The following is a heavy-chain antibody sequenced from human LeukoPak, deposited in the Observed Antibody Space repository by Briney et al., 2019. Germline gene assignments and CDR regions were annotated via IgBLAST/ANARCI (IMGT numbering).Heavy chain of an antibody. CDR1: GFTFDDDA. V-gene: IGHV3-9*01. CDR2: ISWNSGYI. Sequence: GGSLRLSCAAPGFTFDDDAMHWVRQPPGKGLEWLSIISWNSGYIGYADSVKGRFTVSRDNGEDSVYLQMNSLRPEDTAFSFCAKVRGTYSSGFFFDSWGQGTLVTVSS. CDR3: AKVRGTYSSGFFFDS. J-gene: IGHJ4*02. D-gene: IGHD6-19*01.